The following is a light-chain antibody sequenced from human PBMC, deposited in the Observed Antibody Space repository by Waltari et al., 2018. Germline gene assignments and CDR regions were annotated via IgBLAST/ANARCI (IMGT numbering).Light chain of an antibody. CDR3: LQYHIWPRT. V-gene: IGKV3-15*01. J-gene: IGKJ2*01. CDR2: GVS. CDR1: QSVGSD. Sequence: EIVMTQSPVTLSASPGESATLSCRASQSVGSDFGWYQQKPGQPPSLLIYGVSTRASGVPVRFSGSGSGADCTLTISSLQSEDFAIYYCLQYHIWPRTFGQGTKLEIK.